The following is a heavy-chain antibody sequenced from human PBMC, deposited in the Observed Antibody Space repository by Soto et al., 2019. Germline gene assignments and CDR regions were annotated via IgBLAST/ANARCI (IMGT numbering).Heavy chain of an antibody. V-gene: IGHV3-23*01. CDR2: VSGSGGST. CDR1: GFTFSSYA. D-gene: IGHD2-2*01. J-gene: IGHJ5*02. CDR3: AKARAAIFSEPLPLKNWFDP. Sequence: GGCLRLSCAASGFTFSSYAMSWARQDPGKGLEWISAVSGSGGSTYYADSVKGRFTISRDNSKNTLYLQMNSLRAEDTAVYYCAKARAAIFSEPLPLKNWFDPWGQGTLVTVFS.